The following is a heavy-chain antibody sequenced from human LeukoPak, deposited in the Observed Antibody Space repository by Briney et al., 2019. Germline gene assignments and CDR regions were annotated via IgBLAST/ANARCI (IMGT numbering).Heavy chain of an antibody. V-gene: IGHV6-1*01. Sequence: SQTLSLTCANSGDSVSSNSAAWNWMRQSPSRGLEWLGRTYYRSKWYNDYAVSLKSRITINPDTSKNQFSLQLNSVTPEDTAVYYCARGSCSSTSCYGGNFDYWGQGTLVTVSS. CDR2: TYYRSKWYN. CDR3: ARGSCSSTSCYGGNFDY. CDR1: GDSVSSNSAA. D-gene: IGHD2-2*01. J-gene: IGHJ4*02.